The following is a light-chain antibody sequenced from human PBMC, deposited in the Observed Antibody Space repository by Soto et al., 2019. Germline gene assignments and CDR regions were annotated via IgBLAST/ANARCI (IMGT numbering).Light chain of an antibody. CDR1: SGSVGGYNY. V-gene: IGLV2-14*01. CDR2: DVS. J-gene: IGLJ1*01. CDR3: SSYTSSSTLLYV. Sequence: QSVLTQPASVSGSPGQSITISCTGTSGSVGGYNYVSWYQQHPGKAPKLMIYDVSNRPSGVSNRFSGSKSGNTASLTISGLQAEDEADYYCSSYTSSSTLLYVFGTGTKVTDL.